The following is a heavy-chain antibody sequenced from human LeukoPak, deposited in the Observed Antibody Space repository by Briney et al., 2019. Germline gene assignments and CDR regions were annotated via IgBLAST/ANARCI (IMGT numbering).Heavy chain of an antibody. Sequence: ASVKVSCKASGYTFTSYDINWVRQATGQGLEWMGWISAYNGNTNYAQKLQGRVTMTTDTSTSTAYMELRSLRSDDTAVYYCARDHCSSTSCYTRGYYYYMDVWGKGTTVTVSS. D-gene: IGHD2-2*02. CDR2: ISAYNGNT. J-gene: IGHJ6*03. CDR1: GYTFTSYD. CDR3: ARDHCSSTSCYTRGYYYYMDV. V-gene: IGHV1-18*01.